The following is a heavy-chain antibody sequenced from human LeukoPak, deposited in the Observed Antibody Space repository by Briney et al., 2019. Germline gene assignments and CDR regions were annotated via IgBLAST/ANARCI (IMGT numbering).Heavy chain of an antibody. J-gene: IGHJ6*02. D-gene: IGHD3-22*01. CDR3: ARENYYDESGYYTKVHGIDV. CDR2: ISIRNTYI. V-gene: IGHV3-21*01. CDR1: GFSFDRFT. Sequence: TGGSLRLSCAASGFSFDRFTMNWVRQAPGKGLEWVSSISIRNTYIHYVDSVKGRFIISRDNARNSLYLQMNSLRGEDTAIYYCARENYYDESGYYTKVHGIDVWGQGTTVTVSS.